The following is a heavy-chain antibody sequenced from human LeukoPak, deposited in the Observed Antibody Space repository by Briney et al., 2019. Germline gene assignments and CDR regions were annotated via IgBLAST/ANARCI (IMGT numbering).Heavy chain of an antibody. V-gene: IGHV1-8*01. CDR1: GYTFTSYD. Sequence: ASVKVSCKASGYTFTSYDINWVRQATGQGLEWMGGMNPNSGNTGYAQKFQGRVTMTRNTSIGTAYMELSSLRSEDTAVYYCARGSSDTAMATHWGQGTLVTVSS. CDR3: ARGSSDTAMATH. J-gene: IGHJ4*02. CDR2: MNPNSGNT. D-gene: IGHD5-18*01.